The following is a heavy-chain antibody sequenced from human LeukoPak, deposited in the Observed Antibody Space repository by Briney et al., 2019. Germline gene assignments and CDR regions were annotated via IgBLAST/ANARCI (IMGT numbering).Heavy chain of an antibody. J-gene: IGHJ3*02. CDR1: GFSFSNYW. V-gene: IGHV3-7*01. Sequence: GGSLRLSCAASGFSFSNYWMNWVRQAPGKGLEWVANIKEDGGEKDYVDSVKGRFTISRDNAKNSLYLQMNSLRVEDTAVYYCAGDPYQYDSRGYYSVAFDIWGQGTKVTVSS. D-gene: IGHD3-22*01. CDR3: AGDPYQYDSRGYYSVAFDI. CDR2: IKEDGGEK.